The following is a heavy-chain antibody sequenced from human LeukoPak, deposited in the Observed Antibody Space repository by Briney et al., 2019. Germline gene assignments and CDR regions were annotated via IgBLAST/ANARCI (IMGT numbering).Heavy chain of an antibody. CDR3: ARGSEEDYFDY. CDR2: INHSGSI. J-gene: IGHJ4*02. Sequence: SETLSLTCAVYGGSFSGYYWSWIRQPPGKGLEWIGEINHSGSINYNPSLKSRVTISVDTSKNQFSLKLSSVTAADTAVYYCARGSEEDYFDYWGQGTLVTVSS. CDR1: GGSFSGYY. V-gene: IGHV4-34*01.